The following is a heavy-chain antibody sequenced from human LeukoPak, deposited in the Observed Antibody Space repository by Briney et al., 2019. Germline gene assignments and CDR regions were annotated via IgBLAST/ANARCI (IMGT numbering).Heavy chain of an antibody. V-gene: IGHV3-66*01. CDR1: GFTVSSNY. J-gene: IGHJ4*02. D-gene: IGHD3-9*01. CDR2: IYSGGST. CDR3: ARDATYYDILTGYSGFDY. Sequence: PGGSLRLSCAASGFTVSSNYMSWVRQAPGKGLEWVSVIYSGGSTYYADSVKGRFTISRDNSKNTLYLQMNSLRAEDTAVYYCARDATYYDILTGYSGFDYWGQGTLVTVSS.